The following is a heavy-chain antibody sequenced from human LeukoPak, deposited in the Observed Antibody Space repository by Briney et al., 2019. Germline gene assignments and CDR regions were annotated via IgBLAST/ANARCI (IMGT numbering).Heavy chain of an antibody. J-gene: IGHJ4*02. Sequence: GGSLRLSCAASGSTFSSYGMHSVRQAPGKGLVWVAFIRYDGSDKYYGDSVKGQFTISRDNSKNTLYLQMNSLRAEDTAVYYCAKADSGTYYGLGDYFDYWGQGTLVTVSS. CDR2: IRYDGSDK. V-gene: IGHV3-30*02. D-gene: IGHD1-26*01. CDR3: AKADSGTYYGLGDYFDY. CDR1: GSTFSSYG.